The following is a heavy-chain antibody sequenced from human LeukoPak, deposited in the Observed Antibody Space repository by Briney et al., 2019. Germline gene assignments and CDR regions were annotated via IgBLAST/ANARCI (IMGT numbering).Heavy chain of an antibody. D-gene: IGHD3-16*01. CDR2: INPSGGST. Sequence: ASVKVSCKASGHTFTSYYMHWVRQAPGQGLEWMGIINPSGGSTSYAQKFQGRVTMTRDTSTTIVYMELSSLRSEDTAVYYCARGEQPELDYWGQGTLVTVSS. V-gene: IGHV1-46*01. CDR3: ARGEQPELDY. J-gene: IGHJ4*02. CDR1: GHTFTSYY.